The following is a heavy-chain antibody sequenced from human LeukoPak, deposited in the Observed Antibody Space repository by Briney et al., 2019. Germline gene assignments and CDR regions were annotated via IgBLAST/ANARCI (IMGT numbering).Heavy chain of an antibody. V-gene: IGHV3-30*04. D-gene: IGHD4-11*01. CDR1: GFTFSSYA. Sequence: GGSLRLSCAASGFTFSSYAMHWVRQAPGKGLEWVAVISYDGSNKYYADSVKGRFTISRDNSKNTLYLQMNSLRAEDTAVYYCARGSYSTVPELFDYWGQGTPVTVSS. CDR2: ISYDGSNK. J-gene: IGHJ4*02. CDR3: ARGSYSTVPELFDY.